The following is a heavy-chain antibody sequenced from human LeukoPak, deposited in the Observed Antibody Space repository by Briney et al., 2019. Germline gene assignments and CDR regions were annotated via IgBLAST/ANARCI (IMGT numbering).Heavy chain of an antibody. Sequence: PEGSLRLSCAVSGFTLSNYAVSWVRQAPGKGLEWVSGISGPGGSTYYADSVKGRFTISRDNSKNTLYLQMNSLRAEDTAVYCCAKDRTTVARIFDYWGQGTLVTVSS. J-gene: IGHJ4*02. V-gene: IGHV3-23*01. CDR1: GFTLSNYA. D-gene: IGHD2-15*01. CDR2: ISGPGGST. CDR3: AKDRTTVARIFDY.